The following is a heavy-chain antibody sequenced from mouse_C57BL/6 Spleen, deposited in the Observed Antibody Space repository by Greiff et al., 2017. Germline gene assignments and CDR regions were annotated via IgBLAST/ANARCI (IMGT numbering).Heavy chain of an antibody. J-gene: IGHJ4*01. D-gene: IGHD1-1*01. CDR1: GYTFTSYW. CDR3: ARSSYGSTYAMDY. Sequence: QVQLQQSGAELAKPGASVKLSCKASGYTFTSYWMHWVKQRPGQGLEWIGYINPSSGYTKYNQKCKDKATLTADKSSSTAYMQLSSLTYEDSAVYYCARSSYGSTYAMDYWGQGTSVTVSS. CDR2: INPSSGYT. V-gene: IGHV1-7*01.